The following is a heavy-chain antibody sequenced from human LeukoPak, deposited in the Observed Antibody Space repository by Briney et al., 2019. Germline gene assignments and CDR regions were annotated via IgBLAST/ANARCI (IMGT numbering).Heavy chain of an antibody. CDR1: GGLMSSSRYY. CDR2: MYYSGST. CDR3: ARQKGITMIVVDIPDAFDI. Sequence: SEPLSLTCSVCGGLMSSSRYYWRWIRQPPGKVLEGIESMYYSGSTYYNQSLKSRDTISVDTSKNQFSLKLSSETAADTAVYYCARQKGITMIVVDIPDAFDIWGQGTMVTVSS. V-gene: IGHV4-39*01. J-gene: IGHJ3*02. D-gene: IGHD3-22*01.